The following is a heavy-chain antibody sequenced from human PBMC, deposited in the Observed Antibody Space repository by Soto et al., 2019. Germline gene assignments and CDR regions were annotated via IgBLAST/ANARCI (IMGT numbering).Heavy chain of an antibody. Sequence: QVQLVQSGTEVKKPGASVKVSCKASGYIFTTYGLSWVRQAPGQGLEWMGWIGANNGNTYYAQKFQGRVTMNTDTPTRTIYMELRSLRSDDTAVFYCARDPQFYSDSSGYRDVFDIWGQGTMITVSS. V-gene: IGHV1-18*01. CDR2: IGANNGNT. D-gene: IGHD3-22*01. J-gene: IGHJ3*02. CDR3: ARDPQFYSDSSGYRDVFDI. CDR1: GYIFTTYG.